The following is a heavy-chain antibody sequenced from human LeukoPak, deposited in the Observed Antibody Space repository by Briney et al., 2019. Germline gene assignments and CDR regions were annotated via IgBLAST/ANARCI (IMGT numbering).Heavy chain of an antibody. Sequence: PGGSLRLSCAASGFTFSSYAMHWVRQAPGKGLEWVAVISYDGSNKYYADSVKGRFTISRDNSKNTPYLQMNSLRAEDTAVYYCAKSYRRYYFDYWGQGTLVTVSS. CDR3: AKSYRRYYFDY. V-gene: IGHV3-30*04. CDR1: GFTFSSYA. J-gene: IGHJ4*02. D-gene: IGHD3-16*02. CDR2: ISYDGSNK.